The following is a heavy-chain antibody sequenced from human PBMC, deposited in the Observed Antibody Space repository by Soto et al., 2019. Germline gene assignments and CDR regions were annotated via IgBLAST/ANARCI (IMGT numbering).Heavy chain of an antibody. V-gene: IGHV4-34*01. D-gene: IGHD1-1*01. J-gene: IGHJ3*02. CDR1: GGSVNSGNYY. CDR3: ARVERGTATTVVDAFDI. CDR2: MSHSGGT. Sequence: QVQLQQWGAGLLKPSETLSLTCAVFGGSVNSGNYYLSWIRQPPGKGLEWIGEMSHSGGTHFNPSLKSRVTISVDTSKNQFSLKMSSVTAADTALYYCARVERGTATTVVDAFDIWGPGTMVTVSS.